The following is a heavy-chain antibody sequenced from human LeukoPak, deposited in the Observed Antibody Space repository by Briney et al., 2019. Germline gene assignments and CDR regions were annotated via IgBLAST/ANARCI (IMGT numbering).Heavy chain of an antibody. V-gene: IGHV3-30*04. CDR1: GFTFSSCA. Sequence: GGSLRLSCAASGFTFSSCAMHWVRQAPGKGLEWVAIISYDGSNRYYADSVKGRFTISRDNSKNTLYLQMNSLRAEDTALYYCARGWRAVAGVGDYFDYWGQGTLVTVSS. D-gene: IGHD6-19*01. CDR3: ARGWRAVAGVGDYFDY. CDR2: ISYDGSNR. J-gene: IGHJ4*02.